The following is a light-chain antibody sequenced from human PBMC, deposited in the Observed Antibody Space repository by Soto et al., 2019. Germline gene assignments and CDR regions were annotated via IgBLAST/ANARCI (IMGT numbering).Light chain of an antibody. CDR2: DVG. CDR1: SSDVGGYNY. V-gene: IGLV2-14*03. CDR3: SSYTSSSTYVI. J-gene: IGLJ2*01. Sequence: QYALTQPASVSGSPGQSITISCTGTSSDVGGYNYVSWYQQHPGKAPKLMIYDVGNRPSGVSNRFSGSKSGNTASLTISGLQAEDEADYYCSSYTSSSTYVIFGGGTQLTVL.